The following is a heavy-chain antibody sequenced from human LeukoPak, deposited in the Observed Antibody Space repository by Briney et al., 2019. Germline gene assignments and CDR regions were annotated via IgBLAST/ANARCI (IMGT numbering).Heavy chain of an antibody. D-gene: IGHD1-14*01. Sequence: ASVNVSCKPTVYSFTAYYIFWMRQAPGQGLECMGWIYNGATKYAQRFQSRVTMTRDTSISTAYMELSRLRSDDTATYYCASWAGGNEPVASFDYWGQGTLVTVSS. CDR2: IYNGAT. CDR1: VYSFTAYY. V-gene: IGHV1-2*02. J-gene: IGHJ4*02. CDR3: ASWAGGNEPVASFDY.